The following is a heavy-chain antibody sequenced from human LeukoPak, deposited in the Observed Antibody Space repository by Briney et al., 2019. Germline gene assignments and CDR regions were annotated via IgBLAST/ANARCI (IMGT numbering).Heavy chain of an antibody. D-gene: IGHD3-22*01. CDR2: MNPNSGNT. Sequence: GASVKVSCMASGYTFTSYDINWVRQATGQGLEWMGWMNPNSGNTGYAQKFQGRVTMTRNTSISTAYMELSSLRSEDTAVYYCARGAITMIVVENWFDPWGQGTLVTVSS. V-gene: IGHV1-8*01. CDR1: GYTFTSYD. J-gene: IGHJ5*02. CDR3: ARGAITMIVVENWFDP.